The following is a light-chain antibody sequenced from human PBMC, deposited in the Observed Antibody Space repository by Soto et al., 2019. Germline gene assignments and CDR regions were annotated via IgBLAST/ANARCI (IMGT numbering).Light chain of an antibody. V-gene: IGLV4-60*03. CDR1: SGHSSYI. Sequence: QLVLTQSSSASASLGSSVKLTCTLSSGHSSYIIAWHQQQPGKAPRYLMKLEGSGSYNKGSGVPDRFSGSSSGADRYLTISNLQSEDEADYYCETWDSNTFVVFGGGTKLNVL. J-gene: IGLJ2*01. CDR2: LEGSGSY. CDR3: ETWDSNTFVV.